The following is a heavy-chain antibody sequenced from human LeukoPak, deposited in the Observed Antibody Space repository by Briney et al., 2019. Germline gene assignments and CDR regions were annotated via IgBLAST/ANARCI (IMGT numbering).Heavy chain of an antibody. CDR2: IWYDGSNK. J-gene: IGHJ2*01. CDR1: GFTFSSYD. Sequence: GGSLRLSCAASGFTFSSYDMHWVRQAPGKGLEWVAVIWYDGSNKYYADSVKGRFTISRDNSKNTLYLQMNSLRAEDTAVYYCARALRYFDLWGRGTLVTVSS. CDR3: ARALRYFDL. V-gene: IGHV3-33*01.